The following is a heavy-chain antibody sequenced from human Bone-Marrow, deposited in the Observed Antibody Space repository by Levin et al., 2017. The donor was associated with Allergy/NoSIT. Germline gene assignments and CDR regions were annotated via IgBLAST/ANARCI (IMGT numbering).Heavy chain of an antibody. V-gene: IGHV2-5*02. CDR3: AHSEVDVVATTPWS. Sequence: SGPTLVKPPQTLTLTCSFSGFSLRAGGMGVGWIRQPPGKALEWLGFIYWDDDKRYSPSLETRLTITQDNSNNQVVLTMTNMEPVDTATYFCAHSEVDVVATTPWSWGQGILVTVSS. CDR1: GFSLRAGGMG. D-gene: IGHD5-12*01. CDR2: IYWDDDK. J-gene: IGHJ1*01.